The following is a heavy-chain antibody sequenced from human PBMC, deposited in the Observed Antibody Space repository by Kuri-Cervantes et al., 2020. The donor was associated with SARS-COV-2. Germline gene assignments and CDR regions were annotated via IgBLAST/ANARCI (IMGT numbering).Heavy chain of an antibody. CDR1: GGSISSYY. CDR3: ARGSAGSSLH. J-gene: IGHJ4*02. Sequence: SETLSLTCTVSGGSISSYYWSWIRQPAGKGLEWIGRIYTDGSTNYNPSLKSRVTMSLDTSKNQFSLRLYSVTAADTAVYYCARGSAGSSLHWGQGTLVTVSS. D-gene: IGHD3-3*01. V-gene: IGHV4-4*07. CDR2: IYTDGST.